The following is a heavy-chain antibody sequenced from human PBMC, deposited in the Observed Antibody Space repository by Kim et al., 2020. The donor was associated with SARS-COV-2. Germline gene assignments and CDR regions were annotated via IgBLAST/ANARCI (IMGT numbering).Heavy chain of an antibody. D-gene: IGHD2-2*01. CDR3: ARHFLVVPAAISWFDP. Sequence: GESLKISCKGSGYSFTSYWIGWVRQMPGKGLEWMGIIYPGDSDTRYSPSFQGQVTISADKSISTAYLQWSSLKASDTAMYYCARHFLVVPAAISWFDPWGQGTLVTVSS. V-gene: IGHV5-51*01. CDR1: GYSFTSYW. CDR2: IYPGDSDT. J-gene: IGHJ5*02.